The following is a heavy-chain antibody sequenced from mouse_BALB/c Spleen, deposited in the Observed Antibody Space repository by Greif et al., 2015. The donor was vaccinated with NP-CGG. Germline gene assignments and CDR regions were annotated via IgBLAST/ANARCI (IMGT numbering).Heavy chain of an antibody. CDR2: ISSGGGST. J-gene: IGHJ1*01. CDR1: GFAFSNYD. V-gene: IGHV5-12-1*01. CDR3: ARHEDYGSSYYWYFDV. D-gene: IGHD1-1*01. Sequence: EVKVVESGGGLVKPGGSLKLSCAASGFAFSNYDMSWVRQTPEKRLEWVAYISSGGGSTYYPDTVKGRFTISRDNAKNTLYLQMSSLKSEDTAMYYCARHEDYGSSYYWYFDVWGAGTTVTVSS.